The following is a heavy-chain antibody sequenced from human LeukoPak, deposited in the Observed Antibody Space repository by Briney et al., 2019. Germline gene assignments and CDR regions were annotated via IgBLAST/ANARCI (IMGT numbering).Heavy chain of an antibody. CDR3: AYGDTTFDY. V-gene: IGHV1-18*01. CDR1: GYTFTSYG. J-gene: IGHJ4*02. CDR2: ISAYNGNT. D-gene: IGHD4-17*01. Sequence: GASVKVSCKASGYTFTSYGISWVRRAPGQGLEWMGWISAYNGNTNYAQKLQGRVTMTTDTSTSTAHMELRSLRSDDTAVYYCAYGDTTFDYWGQGTLVTVSS.